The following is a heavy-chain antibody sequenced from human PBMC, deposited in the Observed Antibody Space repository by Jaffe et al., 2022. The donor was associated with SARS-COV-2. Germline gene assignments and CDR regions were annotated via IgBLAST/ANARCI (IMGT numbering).Heavy chain of an antibody. Sequence: EVQLVESGGGLVQPGGSLRLSCAASGFTVSSNYMSWVRQAPGKGLEWVSVIYSGGSTYYADSVKGRFTISRDNSKNTLYLQMNSLRAEDTAVYYCARFYGGNSDDAFDIWGQGTMVTVSS. CDR3: ARFYGGNSDDAFDI. J-gene: IGHJ3*02. D-gene: IGHD4-17*01. CDR1: GFTVSSNY. CDR2: IYSGGST. V-gene: IGHV3-66*02.